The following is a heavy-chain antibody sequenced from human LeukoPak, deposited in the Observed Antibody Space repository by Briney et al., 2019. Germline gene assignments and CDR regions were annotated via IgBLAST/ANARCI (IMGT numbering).Heavy chain of an antibody. V-gene: IGHV3-74*01. D-gene: IGHD3-10*01. Sequence: QPGGSLRLSCAASGFTFSSYWMHWVRQAPGKGLVWVSRINSDGSSTSYADSVKGRFTISRDNAKSTLYLQMNSLRAEDTAVYYCARDAHYVTYYYGSGSYYYYYYMDVWGKGTTVTVSS. CDR3: ARDAHYVTYYYGSGSYYYYYYMDV. CDR1: GFTFSSYW. J-gene: IGHJ6*03. CDR2: INSDGSST.